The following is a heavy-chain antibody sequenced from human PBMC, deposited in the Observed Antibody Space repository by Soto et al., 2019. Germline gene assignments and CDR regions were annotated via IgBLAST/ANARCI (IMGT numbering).Heavy chain of an antibody. J-gene: IGHJ6*03. D-gene: IGHD4-4*01. CDR2: IIPILGIA. CDR1: GGTFTSYT. Sequence: SVKVSCKASGGTFTSYTISWVRQAPGQGLEWMGRIIPILGIANYAQKFQGRVTITADKSTSTAYMELSSLRSEDTAVYYCAITVILVHYYYYMDVWGKGTTVTVSS. CDR3: AITVILVHYYYYMDV. V-gene: IGHV1-69*02.